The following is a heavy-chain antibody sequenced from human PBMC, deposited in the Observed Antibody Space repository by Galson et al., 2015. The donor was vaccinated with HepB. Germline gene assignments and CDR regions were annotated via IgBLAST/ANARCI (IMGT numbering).Heavy chain of an antibody. J-gene: IGHJ4*02. D-gene: IGHD6-19*01. CDR3: ARGYYFFFAVAGHYTDY. V-gene: IGHV1-46*01. CDR1: GYTFTTYH. CDR2: INPSGGSA. Sequence: SVKVSCKASGYTFTTYHIHWVRQAPGQGLEWMGIINPSGGSASYAQKFQGRVIMTRDTSTSTVYMELNGLVSEDTAVYYCARGYYFFFAVAGHYTDYWGQGTLVTVSS.